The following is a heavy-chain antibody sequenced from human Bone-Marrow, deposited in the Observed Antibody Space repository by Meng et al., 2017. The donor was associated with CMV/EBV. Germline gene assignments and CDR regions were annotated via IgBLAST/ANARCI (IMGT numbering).Heavy chain of an antibody. Sequence: GESLKISCAASGFSLSDHYMDWVRQAPGKGLEWVGRTRNKANSDTTEYAASVKGRFIISRDDSQNALYLQMNSLRAEDTAVYYCARDTDYDFWSGYHHFDYWGQGTLVTVSS. CDR1: GFSLSDHY. V-gene: IGHV3-72*01. D-gene: IGHD3-3*01. CDR3: ARDTDYDFWSGYHHFDY. J-gene: IGHJ4*02. CDR2: TRNKANSDTT.